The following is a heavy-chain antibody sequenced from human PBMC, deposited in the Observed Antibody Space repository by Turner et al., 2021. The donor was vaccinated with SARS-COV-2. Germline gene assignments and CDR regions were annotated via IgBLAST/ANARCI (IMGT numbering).Heavy chain of an antibody. J-gene: IGHJ4*02. CDR2: IYYSGST. Sequence: QVQLQESGPGLVKPSETLSLTCTVSGGSISSKSWSWIRQSPGRGLEWIGSIYYSGSTYYNPSLKSRVTISVDTSKNQFSLILSSVTAADTAVYYCARSNYDFWSGYYTFYFDYWGQGTLVTVSS. V-gene: IGHV4-59*05. CDR3: ARSNYDFWSGYYTFYFDY. D-gene: IGHD3-3*01. CDR1: GGSISSKS.